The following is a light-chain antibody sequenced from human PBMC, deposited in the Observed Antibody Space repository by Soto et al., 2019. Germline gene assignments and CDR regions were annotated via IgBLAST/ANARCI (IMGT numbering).Light chain of an antibody. CDR3: QQYNDWPPIT. CDR2: YAS. CDR1: QSVSNN. Sequence: EIMMTQSPVTLSVSPGERATLSCRASQSVSNNLAWYQQKPGQAPRLLIYYASTRATGIPARFSGSGSGTEFTLTISSLQSEDFALYYCQQYNDWPPITFGQGIRLEIK. V-gene: IGKV3-15*01. J-gene: IGKJ5*01.